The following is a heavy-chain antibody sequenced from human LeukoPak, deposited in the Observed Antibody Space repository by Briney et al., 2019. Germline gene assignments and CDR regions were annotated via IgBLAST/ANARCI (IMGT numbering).Heavy chain of an antibody. J-gene: IGHJ4*02. CDR1: GFTFSSYS. D-gene: IGHD1-7*01. CDR2: SSSSSSYI. Sequence: GGSLRLSCAASGFTFSSYSMNWVRQAPGKGLEWVSSSSSSSSYIYYADSVKGRFTISRDNAKNSLHLQMNSLRAEDTAVYYCARAHNWKYGTFDYWGQGTLVTVSS. V-gene: IGHV3-21*01. CDR3: ARAHNWKYGTFDY.